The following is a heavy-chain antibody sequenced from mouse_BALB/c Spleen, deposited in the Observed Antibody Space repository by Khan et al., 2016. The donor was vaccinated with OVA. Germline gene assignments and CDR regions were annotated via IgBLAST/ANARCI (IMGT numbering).Heavy chain of an antibody. CDR3: ATTAWFAY. Sequence: QIQLVQSGPELKKPGETVKISCKASGYTFTNYGMNWVKQAPGKGLKWMGWINTNTGEPTYAEEFKGRFAFSLETSASTAYLQINNLKNEDTATYFCATTAWFAYWGQGTLVTVSA. CDR1: GYTFTNYG. J-gene: IGHJ3*01. V-gene: IGHV9-3*02. CDR2: INTNTGEP. D-gene: IGHD1-1*01.